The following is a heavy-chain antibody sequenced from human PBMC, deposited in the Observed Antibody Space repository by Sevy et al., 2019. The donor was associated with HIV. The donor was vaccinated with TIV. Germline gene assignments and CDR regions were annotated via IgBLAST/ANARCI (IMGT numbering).Heavy chain of an antibody. J-gene: IGHJ5*02. CDR3: ARTGGGGYCSGGSCSPGWFDP. V-gene: IGHV5-51*01. CDR2: IYPGDSDT. D-gene: IGHD2-15*01. Sequence: GESLKISCKGSGYSFTSYWIGWVRQMPGKGLEWMGIIYPGDSDTRYSPSFQGQVTISADKSISTAYLQGSSLKASDTAMYYCARTGGGGYCSGGSCSPGWFDPWGQGTLVTVSS. CDR1: GYSFTSYW.